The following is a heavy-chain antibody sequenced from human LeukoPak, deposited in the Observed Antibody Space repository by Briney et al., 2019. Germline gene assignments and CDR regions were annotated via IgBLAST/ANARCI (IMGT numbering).Heavy chain of an antibody. D-gene: IGHD1-7*01. V-gene: IGHV4-34*01. CDR3: AREGNYLGSASPPLDY. Sequence: SETLSLTCAVYGGSFSNYYWSWIRQAPGKGLQWIGEINHSGTTNYNPSLKSRVTMSVDTSKSQISLKLNSVTAADTAVYYCAREGNYLGSASPPLDYWGQGTLVTVSS. J-gene: IGHJ4*02. CDR2: INHSGTT. CDR1: GGSFSNYY.